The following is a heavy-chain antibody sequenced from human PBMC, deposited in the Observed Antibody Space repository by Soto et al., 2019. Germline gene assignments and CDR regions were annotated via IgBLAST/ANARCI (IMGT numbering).Heavy chain of an antibody. J-gene: IGHJ3*02. CDR2: IIAYNGNT. Sequence: ASVKVSCKASGYTFTSYGISWVRQAPGQGLEWMGWIIAYNGNTNYAQKLQGRVTMTTDTSTSTAYMELRSLRSGDTAVYYCARERRRQYYYDSSGYQLAAFDIWGQGTMVTV. CDR3: ARERRRQYYYDSSGYQLAAFDI. V-gene: IGHV1-18*01. D-gene: IGHD3-22*01. CDR1: GYTFTSYG.